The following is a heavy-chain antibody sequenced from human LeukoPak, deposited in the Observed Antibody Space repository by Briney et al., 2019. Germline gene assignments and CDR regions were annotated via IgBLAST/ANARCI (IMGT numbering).Heavy chain of an antibody. J-gene: IGHJ4*02. D-gene: IGHD2-2*02. Sequence: SETLSLTCTVSGGSISSGGYYWSWIRQPPGKGLEWIGYIYHSGSTYYNPTLKSRVTISLDRSKNQFSLKLSSVTAADTAVYYCARDPLNCNSTSCYTNWGQGTLVTVSS. CDR2: IYHSGST. CDR3: ARDPLNCNSTSCYTN. CDR1: GGSISSGGYY. V-gene: IGHV4-30-2*01.